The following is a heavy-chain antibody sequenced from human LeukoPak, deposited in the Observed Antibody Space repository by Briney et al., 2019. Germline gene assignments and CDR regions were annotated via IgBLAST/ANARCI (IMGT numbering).Heavy chain of an antibody. V-gene: IGHV4-39*01. Sequence: PSETLSLTCTVSGGSISSSSYYWGWIRQPPGKGLEWIGSIYYSGSTYYNPSLKSRVTISVDTSKNQFSLKLSSVTAADTAVYYCASLYYYGSGSYYHYYYYMDVWGKGTTVTISS. D-gene: IGHD3-10*01. CDR2: IYYSGST. CDR1: GGSISSSSYY. J-gene: IGHJ6*03. CDR3: ASLYYYGSGSYYHYYYYMDV.